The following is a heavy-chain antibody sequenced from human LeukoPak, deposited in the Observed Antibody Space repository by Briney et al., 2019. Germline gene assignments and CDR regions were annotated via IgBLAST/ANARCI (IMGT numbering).Heavy chain of an antibody. D-gene: IGHD6-19*01. Sequence: TSVKVSCKASGYTFTSYGISWVRQAPGQGLEWMGWISAYNGNTNYAQKLQGRVTMTTDTSTSTAYMELRSLRSDDTAVYYCARAYSSGWYLDYWGQGTLVTVSS. V-gene: IGHV1-18*01. CDR3: ARAYSSGWYLDY. CDR1: GYTFTSYG. J-gene: IGHJ4*02. CDR2: ISAYNGNT.